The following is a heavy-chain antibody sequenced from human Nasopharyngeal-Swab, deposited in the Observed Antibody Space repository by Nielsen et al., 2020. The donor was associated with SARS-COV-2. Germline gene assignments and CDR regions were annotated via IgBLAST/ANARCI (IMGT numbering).Heavy chain of an antibody. CDR3: ARGGLDYDFWSAYFMDV. J-gene: IGHJ6*02. D-gene: IGHD3-3*01. V-gene: IGHV3-48*04. Sequence: GESLKISCAASGFTFSSYSMNWVRQAPGKGLEWVSYISSSSSTIYYADSVKGRFTISRDNAKNSLYLQMDSLRAEDTAVYYCARGGLDYDFWSAYFMDVWGQGTTVTVSS. CDR1: GFTFSSYS. CDR2: ISSSSSTI.